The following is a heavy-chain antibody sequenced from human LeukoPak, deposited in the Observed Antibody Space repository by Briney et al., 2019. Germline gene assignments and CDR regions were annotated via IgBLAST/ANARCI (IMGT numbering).Heavy chain of an antibody. V-gene: IGHV1-8*01. CDR1: GYTFTSYD. D-gene: IGHD3-3*01. J-gene: IGHJ4*02. Sequence: ASVKVSCKASGYTFTSYDINWVRQATGQGLEWMGWMNPNSGNTGYAQKFQGRVTMTRNTDIRTAYMELSSLRSDDTAVYYCASGYDSWSGYTIDYWRQGTLVTVSS. CDR3: ASGYDSWSGYTIDY. CDR2: MNPNSGNT.